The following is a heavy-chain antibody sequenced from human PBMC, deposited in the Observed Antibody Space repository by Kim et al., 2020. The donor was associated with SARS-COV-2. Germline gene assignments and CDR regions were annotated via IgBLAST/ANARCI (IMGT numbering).Heavy chain of an antibody. CDR3: ARERAAYFDY. CDR2: GSP. V-gene: IGHV4-31*02. D-gene: IGHD6-25*01. J-gene: IGHJ4*02. Sequence: GSPYSHPSLKSRVTISVDTSKNQFSLKLSSVTAADTAVYYCARERAAYFDYWGQGTLVTVSS.